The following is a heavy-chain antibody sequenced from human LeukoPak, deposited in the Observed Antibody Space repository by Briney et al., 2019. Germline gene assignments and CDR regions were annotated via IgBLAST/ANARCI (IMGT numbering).Heavy chain of an antibody. D-gene: IGHD2-15*01. CDR3: TTDEYCSGGSCYWFDP. J-gene: IGHJ5*02. Sequence: PGGSLRLPCAASGFTFSNAWMSWVRQAPGKGLEWVGRIKSKTDGGTTDYAAPVKGRFTISRDDSKNTLYLQMNSLKTEDTAVYYCTTDEYCSGGSCYWFDPWGQGTLVTVSS. V-gene: IGHV3-15*01. CDR2: IKSKTDGGTT. CDR1: GFTFSNAW.